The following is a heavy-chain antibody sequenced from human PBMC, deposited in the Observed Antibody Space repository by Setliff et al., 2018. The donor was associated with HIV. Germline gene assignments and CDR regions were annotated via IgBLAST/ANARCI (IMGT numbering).Heavy chain of an antibody. D-gene: IGHD6-19*01. V-gene: IGHV1-18*01. CDR2: ISAENGNT. Sequence: GASVKVSCKAYGYSFSSYGLNWVRQAPGQGLEWLGWISAENGNTNYAQKFQGRVIMTTDTSTSTAYMERKSLRSDDTAVYFCARDRSPTVAGTFGYWGQGTLVTVSS. CDR1: GYSFSSYG. J-gene: IGHJ4*02. CDR3: ARDRSPTVAGTFGY.